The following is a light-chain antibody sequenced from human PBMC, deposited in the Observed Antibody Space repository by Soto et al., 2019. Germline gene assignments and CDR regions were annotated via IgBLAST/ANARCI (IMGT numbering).Light chain of an antibody. V-gene: IGKV3-20*01. Sequence: EIVLTQSPGTLSLSPGERATLSCRASQSVSSSYLAWYQQKPGQAPRLLIYGASSRATGIPDRFSGSGSGTDFTLTISRLEAEDFAVYYCQQYGSSFGQGTKLGIK. J-gene: IGKJ2*01. CDR3: QQYGSS. CDR2: GAS. CDR1: QSVSSSY.